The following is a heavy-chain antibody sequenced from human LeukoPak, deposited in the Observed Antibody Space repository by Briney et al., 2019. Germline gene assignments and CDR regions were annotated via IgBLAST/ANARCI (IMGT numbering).Heavy chain of an antibody. Sequence: SETLSLTCTVSGGSISSSSYYWGWIRQPPGKGLEWIGSIYYSGSTYYNPSLKSRVTISVDTSKNQFSLKLSSVTAADTAVYYCAREQSRRGWFDPWGQGTLVTVSS. CDR2: IYYSGST. J-gene: IGHJ5*02. CDR1: GGSISSSSYY. V-gene: IGHV4-39*07. CDR3: AREQSRRGWFDP. D-gene: IGHD2-2*01.